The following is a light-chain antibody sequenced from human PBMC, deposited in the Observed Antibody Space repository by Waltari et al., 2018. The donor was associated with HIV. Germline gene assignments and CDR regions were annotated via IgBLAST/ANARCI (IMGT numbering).Light chain of an antibody. Sequence: QSALTQPASVSGSPGQSITISCTGTSSDVGGSNYFSWYQQHPGTAPKLMIYDVTYRPSGVSNRFSGSKSGNTASLTISGLQTEDESNYYCSSYANNSTLVIFGGGTKLTVL. CDR3: SSYANNSTLVI. J-gene: IGLJ2*01. CDR1: SSDVGGSNY. V-gene: IGLV2-14*03. CDR2: DVT.